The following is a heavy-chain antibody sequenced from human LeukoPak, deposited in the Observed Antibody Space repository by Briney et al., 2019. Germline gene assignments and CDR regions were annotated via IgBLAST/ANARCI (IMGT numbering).Heavy chain of an antibody. CDR1: GFTFSSYA. Sequence: GGSLRLSCTASGFTFSSYAMHWVRQAPGKGLEWVAVISYDGSNKYYADSVKGRFTISRDNSKNTLYLQMNSLRAEDTAVYYCARVPMRVRGVYMLARAFDIWGQGTMVTVSS. V-gene: IGHV3-30-3*01. CDR3: ARVPMRVRGVYMLARAFDI. D-gene: IGHD3-10*01. CDR2: ISYDGSNK. J-gene: IGHJ3*02.